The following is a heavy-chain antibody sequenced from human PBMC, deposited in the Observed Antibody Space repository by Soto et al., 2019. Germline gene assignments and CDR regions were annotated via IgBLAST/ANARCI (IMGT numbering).Heavy chain of an antibody. CDR1: GFIFSNNG. D-gene: IGHD3-10*02. V-gene: IGHV3-30*03. CDR3: TIVRVADSALHH. Sequence: GGSLRRSCVGSGFIFSNNGMDWVRQTPGKGLEWVAVMSYAAMNTLYADSVKGRFTISRDKSKTTLFLHMSNLSAADTATYYCTIVRVADSALHHWGQGTLVTVSS. J-gene: IGHJ5*02. CDR2: MSYAAMNT.